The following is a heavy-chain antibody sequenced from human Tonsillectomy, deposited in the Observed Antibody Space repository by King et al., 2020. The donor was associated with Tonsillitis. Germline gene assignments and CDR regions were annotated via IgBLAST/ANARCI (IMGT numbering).Heavy chain of an antibody. Sequence: QLVQSGAEVKKPGASVKVFCKASGYTFTGYYMHWVRQAPGQGREWMGWINPNSGGTNYAQKFQGRVTMTRDTSISTDYMELSRLRSDDTAVYYCARGPLVNYDILTGYYTPCDYGMDVWGQGTTVTVSS. J-gene: IGHJ6*02. CDR2: INPNSGGT. CDR1: GYTFTGYY. V-gene: IGHV1-2*02. CDR3: ARGPLVNYDILTGYYTPCDYGMDV. D-gene: IGHD3-9*01.